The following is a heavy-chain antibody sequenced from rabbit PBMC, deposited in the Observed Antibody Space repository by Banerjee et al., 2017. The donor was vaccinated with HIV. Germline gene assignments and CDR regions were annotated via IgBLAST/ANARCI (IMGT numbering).Heavy chain of an antibody. J-gene: IGHJ4*01. V-gene: IGHV1S40*01. CDR2: IDAGSSGST. Sequence: WVRQAPGKGLEWMACIDAGSSGSTYYASWAKGRFTISKTSSTTVTLQMTSLTAADTATYFCARDDTAYGDNLNLWGPGTLVTVS. CDR3: ARDDTAYGDNLNL. D-gene: IGHD2-1*01.